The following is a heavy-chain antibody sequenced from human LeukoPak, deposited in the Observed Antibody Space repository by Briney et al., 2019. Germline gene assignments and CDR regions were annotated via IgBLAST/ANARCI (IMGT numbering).Heavy chain of an antibody. J-gene: IGHJ4*02. CDR1: GFTFSSYG. CDR3: ARGWSVDY. CDR2: ISGSGGST. D-gene: IGHD6-13*01. V-gene: IGHV3-23*01. Sequence: AGGSLRLSCAASGFTFSSYGMSWVRQAPGKGLEWVSAISGSGGSTYYADSVKGRFTISRDNAKNSLYLQMNSLRAEDTALYYCARGWSVDYWGQGTLVTVSS.